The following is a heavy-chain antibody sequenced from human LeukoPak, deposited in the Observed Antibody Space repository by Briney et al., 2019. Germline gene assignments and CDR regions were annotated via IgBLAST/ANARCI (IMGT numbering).Heavy chain of an antibody. Sequence: SETLSLTCTVSGGSISSYYWSWIRQPAGKGLEWTGRIYTSGSTNYNPSLKSRVTMSVDTSKNQFSLKLSSVTAADTAVYYCARGNYYDSSGYHFDYRGQGTLVTVSS. CDR1: GGSISSYY. D-gene: IGHD3-22*01. J-gene: IGHJ4*02. CDR3: ARGNYYDSSGYHFDY. V-gene: IGHV4-4*07. CDR2: IYTSGST.